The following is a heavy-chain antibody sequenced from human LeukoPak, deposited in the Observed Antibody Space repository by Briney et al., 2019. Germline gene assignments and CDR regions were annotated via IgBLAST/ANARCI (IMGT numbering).Heavy chain of an antibody. CDR1: GVSISSYY. V-gene: IGHV4-4*07. D-gene: IGHD1-14*01. J-gene: IGHJ4*02. CDR3: ARDSEPEAGYYFDY. CDR2: IYTSGST. Sequence: QASETLSLTCTVSGVSISSYYWSWLRQPAGKGLEWIGRIYTSGSTNYNPSLKSRVTMSVDTSKNQFSLKLSSVTAADTAVYYCARDSEPEAGYYFDYWGQGTLVTVSS.